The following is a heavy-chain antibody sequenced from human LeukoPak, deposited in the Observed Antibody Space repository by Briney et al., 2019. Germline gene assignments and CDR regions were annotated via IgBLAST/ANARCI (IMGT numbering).Heavy chain of an antibody. V-gene: IGHV1-18*01. D-gene: IGHD2-2*01. CDR1: GYTFTSYG. Sequence: ASVKVSCKASGYTFTSYGVIWVRQAPGQGLEWMGWISANNGNTDYAQKFQGRVTITTDTSTSTVYMELRSLRSEDTAVYYCARGSCTSCYGGSRGWFDPWGQGTLVTVSS. CDR3: ARGSCTSCYGGSRGWFDP. CDR2: ISANNGNT. J-gene: IGHJ5*02.